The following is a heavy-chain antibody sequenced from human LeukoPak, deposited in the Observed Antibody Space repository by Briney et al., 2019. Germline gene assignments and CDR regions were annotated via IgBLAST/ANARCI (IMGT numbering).Heavy chain of an antibody. Sequence: ASVKVSCKASGYTFTSYGISWVRQAPGQGLEWMGWISAYNGNTNYAQKLQGRVTMATDTSTSTAYMELRSLRSDDTAVYYCARDEGVAARGYFDYWGQGTLVTVSS. CDR1: GYTFTSYG. D-gene: IGHD6-6*01. V-gene: IGHV1-18*01. CDR3: ARDEGVAARGYFDY. CDR2: ISAYNGNT. J-gene: IGHJ4*02.